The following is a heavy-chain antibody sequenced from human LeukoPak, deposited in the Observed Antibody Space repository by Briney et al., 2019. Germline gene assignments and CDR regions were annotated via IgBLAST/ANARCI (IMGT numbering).Heavy chain of an antibody. J-gene: IGHJ4*02. CDR2: ISSSGSTI. Sequence: GGSLRLSCAASGFTFSDYYMSWIRQAPGKGLEWVSYISSSGSTIYYADSVKGRFTISRENAKNSLYLQMNSLRAGGTAVYYCARDRVVRGPYYYDSSGYDSFDYWGQGTLVTVSS. V-gene: IGHV3-11*04. CDR3: ARDRVVRGPYYYDSSGYDSFDY. D-gene: IGHD3-22*01. CDR1: GFTFSDYY.